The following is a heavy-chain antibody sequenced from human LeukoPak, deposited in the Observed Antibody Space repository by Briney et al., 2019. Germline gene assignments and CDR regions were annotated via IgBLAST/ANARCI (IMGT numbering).Heavy chain of an antibody. J-gene: IGHJ6*02. Sequence: GGSLRLSCAAYGFTCSNAWMSWVRQAQGKGLEWIGRIKSKTDGGTTDYAAPVKGRFTISRDDSKNTLYLQMNSLKTEDTAVYYCTCRYFDWLSYYYYYGMDVWGQGTTVTVSS. V-gene: IGHV3-15*01. CDR3: TCRYFDWLSYYYYYGMDV. D-gene: IGHD3-9*01. CDR1: GFTCSNAW. CDR2: IKSKTDGGTT.